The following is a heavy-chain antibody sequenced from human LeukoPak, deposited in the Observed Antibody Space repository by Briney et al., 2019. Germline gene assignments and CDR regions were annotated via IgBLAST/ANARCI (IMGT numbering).Heavy chain of an antibody. CDR1: GYTLTDYY. D-gene: IGHD5-12*01. J-gene: IGHJ5*02. CDR3: ARDASGYDP. Sequence: ASVKVPCKASGYTLTDYYMHWVRPAPGQGLEWMGWINPNSGGTNYAQKFQGRVTMTRDTSISTAYMELSRLRSDDTAVYYCARDASGYDPWGQGTLVTVSS. CDR2: INPNSGGT. V-gene: IGHV1-2*02.